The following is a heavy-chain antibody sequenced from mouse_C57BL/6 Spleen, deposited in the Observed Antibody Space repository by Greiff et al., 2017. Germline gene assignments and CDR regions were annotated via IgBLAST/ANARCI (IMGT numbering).Heavy chain of an antibody. CDR1: GYTFTSYW. CDR2: IHPNSGST. CDR3: ARGDDYDYAVDD. D-gene: IGHD2-4*01. V-gene: IGHV1-64*01. Sequence: QVQLQQPGAELVKPGASVKLSCKASGYTFTSYWMHWVKQRPGQGLEWIGMIHPNSGSTNYNEKFKSKATLTVDKSSSTAYMQLSSLTSEDSAVYYCARGDDYDYAVDDWGQGTSVTVSS. J-gene: IGHJ4*01.